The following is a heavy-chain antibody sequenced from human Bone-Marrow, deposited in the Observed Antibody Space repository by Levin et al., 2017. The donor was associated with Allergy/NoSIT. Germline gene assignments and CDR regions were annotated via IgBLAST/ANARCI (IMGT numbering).Heavy chain of an antibody. CDR3: ASTKDSSSWNSYYFGMDV. V-gene: IGHV3-21*01. J-gene: IGHJ6*02. CDR2: ISSSSTYI. CDR1: GFTFTSYS. Sequence: LSLTCAASGFTFTSYSMNWVRQAPGKRLEWVSYISSSSTYIYYADSVKGRFTISRDNAKNSLYLQMDSLRAEDTAVYYCASTKDSSSWNSYYFGMDVWGQGTTVTVSS. D-gene: IGHD6-13*01.